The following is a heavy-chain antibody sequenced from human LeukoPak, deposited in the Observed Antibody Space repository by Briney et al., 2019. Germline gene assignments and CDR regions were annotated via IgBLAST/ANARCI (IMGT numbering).Heavy chain of an antibody. Sequence: PSETLSLTCTVSGGSISSYYWSWIRQPPGKGLEWIGYIYYSGSTNYNPSLKSRVTISVYTSKNQFSLKLSSVTAADTAVYYCASSYYYGSGSAFTFDYWDQGTLVTVSS. CDR2: IYYSGST. D-gene: IGHD3-10*01. V-gene: IGHV4-59*08. CDR1: GGSISSYY. CDR3: ASSYYYGSGSAFTFDY. J-gene: IGHJ4*02.